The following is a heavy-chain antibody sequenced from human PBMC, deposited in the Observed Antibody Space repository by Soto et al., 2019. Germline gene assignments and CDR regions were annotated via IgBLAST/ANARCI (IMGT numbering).Heavy chain of an antibody. CDR1: GFTFSSYG. CDR3: AISGSSNIVMSYGMDV. Sequence: GGSLXLSCAASGFTFSSYGMHWVRQAPGKGLEWVAVIWYDGSNKYYADSVKGRFTISRDNSKNTLYLQMNSLRAEDTAVYYCAISGSSNIVMSYGMDVWGQGTTVTVSS. CDR2: IWYDGSNK. D-gene: IGHD1-26*01. J-gene: IGHJ6*02. V-gene: IGHV3-33*01.